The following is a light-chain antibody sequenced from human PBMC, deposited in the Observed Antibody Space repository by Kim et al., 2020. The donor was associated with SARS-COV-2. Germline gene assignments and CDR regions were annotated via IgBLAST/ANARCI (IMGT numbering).Light chain of an antibody. CDR3: QQYAMSLLT. CDR1: ESISGIF. J-gene: IGKJ4*01. Sequence: LSPGATATLSFRAKESISGIFLAWYQKRPGQAPTFLISGTSIRATGIPDMFSVSGSETHFTLTINRLEPEDFAVYYCQQYAMSLLTCGGGTKLEI. CDR2: GTS. V-gene: IGKV3-20*01.